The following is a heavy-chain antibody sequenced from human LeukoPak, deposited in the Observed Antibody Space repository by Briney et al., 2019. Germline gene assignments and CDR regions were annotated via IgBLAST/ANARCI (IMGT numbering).Heavy chain of an antibody. V-gene: IGHV4-39*01. CDR3: VRGSTLRHYQY. Sequence: SETLSLTCTVSGGSISSSTYYWGWIRRPPREGLEWIGSIYYSGSTYYNPSLKSRVTVSVDTSKNQFSLKLSSVTAADTAVYYCVRGSTLRHYQYWGQGTLVTVSS. J-gene: IGHJ4*02. D-gene: IGHD3-16*01. CDR2: IYYSGST. CDR1: GGSISSSTYY.